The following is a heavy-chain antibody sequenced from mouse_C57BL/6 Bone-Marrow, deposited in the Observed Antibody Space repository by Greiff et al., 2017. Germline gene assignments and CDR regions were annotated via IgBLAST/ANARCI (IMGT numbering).Heavy chain of an antibody. CDR1: GYAFSSYW. V-gene: IGHV1-80*01. CDR2: IYPGDGDT. J-gene: IGHJ2*01. Sequence: VQLQQSGAELVKPGASVKISCKASGYAFSSYWMNWVKQRPGKGLEWIGQIYPGDGDTNYNGKFKGKATLTADKSSSTAYMQLSSLTSEDSAVYFCAREATVVARDFDYWGQGTTLTVSS. D-gene: IGHD1-1*01. CDR3: AREATVVARDFDY.